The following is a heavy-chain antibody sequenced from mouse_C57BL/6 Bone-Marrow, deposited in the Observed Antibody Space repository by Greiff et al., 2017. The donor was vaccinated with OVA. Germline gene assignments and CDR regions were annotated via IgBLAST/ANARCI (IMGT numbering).Heavy chain of an antibody. V-gene: IGHV1-39*01. D-gene: IGHD1-1*01. CDR1: GYSFTDYN. CDR2: INPNYGTT. CDR3: ARVPYYYGSSYGGYFDV. J-gene: IGHJ1*03. Sequence: VQLQQSGPELVKPGASVKISCKASGYSFTDYNMNWVKQSNGKSLEWIGVINPNYGTTSYNQKFKGKATLTVDKSSSTAYMQLNSLTSEDSADYYCARVPYYYGSSYGGYFDVWGTGTTVTVSS.